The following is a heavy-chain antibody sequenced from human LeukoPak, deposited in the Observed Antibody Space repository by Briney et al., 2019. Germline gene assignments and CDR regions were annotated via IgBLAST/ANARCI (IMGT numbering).Heavy chain of an antibody. CDR3: ARRRGYDYVWFDP. CDR2: IHHSGRT. V-gene: IGHV4-39*01. CDR1: GGSISSSSYY. J-gene: IGHJ5*02. D-gene: IGHD5-12*01. Sequence: PSETLSLTCTVPGGSISSSSYYFWSWIRQPPGKGLEWIGSIHHSGRTSYNTSLKSRVTISVDTSKNQFSLRLSSVTAADTAVYFCARRRGYDYVWFDPWGQGTLVTVSS.